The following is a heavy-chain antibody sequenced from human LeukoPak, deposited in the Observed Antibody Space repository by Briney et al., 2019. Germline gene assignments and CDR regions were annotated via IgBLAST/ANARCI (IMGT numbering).Heavy chain of an antibody. D-gene: IGHD1-26*01. CDR2: INPDGTTT. V-gene: IGHV3-74*01. CDR3: ARGYSGSYRIDY. CDR1: GFTFSNYW. J-gene: IGHJ4*01. Sequence: GGSLRLSCAASGFTFSNYWVHWVRQAPGMGLVWVSRINPDGTTTSYADSVKGRFTISRDNAKNTLYLQMNSLRAEDTAVYYCARGYSGSYRIDYWGQGTLVTVSS.